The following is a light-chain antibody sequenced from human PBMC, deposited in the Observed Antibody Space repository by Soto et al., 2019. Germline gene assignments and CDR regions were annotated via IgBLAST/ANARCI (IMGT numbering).Light chain of an antibody. CDR3: AAWDDSLNGYV. Sequence: QAVVTQPPSASGTPGQRVTTSCSGGSSNIGSNTVNWYQQLPGTAPKLLIYSNNQRPSGVPDRFSGSKSGTSASLAISGLQSEDEADYYCAAWDDSLNGYVFGTGTKLTVL. CDR1: SSNIGSNT. V-gene: IGLV1-44*01. J-gene: IGLJ1*01. CDR2: SNN.